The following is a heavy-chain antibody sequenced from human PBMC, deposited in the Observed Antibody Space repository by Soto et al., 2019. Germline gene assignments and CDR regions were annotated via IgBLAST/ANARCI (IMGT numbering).Heavy chain of an antibody. CDR3: AISGSGRIYYDSGEFDP. Sequence: GASVKVSCKASGYTFTSYGISWVRQAPGQGLEWMGWISAYNGNTNYAQKLQGRVTMTTDTSTSTAYMELRSLRSDDTAVYYCAISGSGRIYYDSGEFDPWGQGTLVTVSS. V-gene: IGHV1-18*01. D-gene: IGHD3-22*01. CDR2: ISAYNGNT. CDR1: GYTFTSYG. J-gene: IGHJ5*02.